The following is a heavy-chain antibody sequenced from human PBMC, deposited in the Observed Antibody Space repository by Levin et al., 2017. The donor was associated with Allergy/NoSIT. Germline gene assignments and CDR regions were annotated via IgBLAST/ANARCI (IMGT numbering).Heavy chain of an antibody. CDR1: GYTFTSYG. D-gene: IGHD1-26*01. J-gene: IGHJ6*02. CDR2: ISAYNGNT. V-gene: IGHV1-18*01. Sequence: ASVKVSCKASGYTFTSYGISWVRQAPGQGLEWMGWISAYNGNTNYAQKLQGRVTMTTDTSTSTAYMELRSLRSDDTAVYYCARDIVGATHWNSYYYYYGMDVWGQGTTVTVSS. CDR3: ARDIVGATHWNSYYYYYGMDV.